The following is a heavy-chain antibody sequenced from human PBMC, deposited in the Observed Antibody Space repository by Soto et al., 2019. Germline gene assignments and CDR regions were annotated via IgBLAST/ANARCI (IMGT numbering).Heavy chain of an antibody. CDR2: MNPNSGNT. CDR3: ARLYYDFWSGYMAYYYYMDV. CDR1: GYTFTSYD. Sequence: QVPLVQSGAEVKKPGASVKVSCKASGYTFTSYDINWVRQATGQGLEWMGWMNPNSGNTGYAQKFQGRVTMTRNTSISTAYMELSSLRSEDTAVYYCARLYYDFWSGYMAYYYYMDVWGKGTTVTVSS. J-gene: IGHJ6*03. V-gene: IGHV1-8*01. D-gene: IGHD3-3*01.